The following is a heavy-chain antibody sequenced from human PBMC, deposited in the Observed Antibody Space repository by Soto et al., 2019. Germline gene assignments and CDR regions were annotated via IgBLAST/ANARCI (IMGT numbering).Heavy chain of an antibody. V-gene: IGHV4-34*01. J-gene: IGHJ5*02. Sequence: SETLSLTCAVYGGSFSGYYWSWIRQPPGKGLEWIGEINHSGSTNYNPSLKSRVTISVDTSKNQFSLKLSSVTAADTAVYYCARSPYSSGWYQRNWFDPWGQGTLVTVSS. CDR1: GGSFSGYY. D-gene: IGHD6-19*01. CDR3: ARSPYSSGWYQRNWFDP. CDR2: INHSGST.